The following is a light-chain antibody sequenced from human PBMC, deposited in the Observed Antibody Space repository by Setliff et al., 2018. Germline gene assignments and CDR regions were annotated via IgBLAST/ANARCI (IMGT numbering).Light chain of an antibody. Sequence: SALTQTASVSGSPGQSITISCSGTSSDVGSYDLVSWYQQHPGKAPKLIIYGVSNRPSGVSSRFSGSKSGNTASLTISGLQTEDEADYYCTAYTSGTTYVFGTGTKVTVL. J-gene: IGLJ1*01. CDR2: GVS. CDR3: TAYTSGTTYV. CDR1: SSDVGSYDL. V-gene: IGLV2-14*03.